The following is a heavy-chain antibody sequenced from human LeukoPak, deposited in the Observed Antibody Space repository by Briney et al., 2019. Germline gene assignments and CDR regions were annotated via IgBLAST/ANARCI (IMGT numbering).Heavy chain of an antibody. J-gene: IGHJ6*03. CDR1: GYTFTGYY. CDR3: ARVHGSGPPYYYYYMDV. V-gene: IGHV1-2*02. Sequence: ASVKVPCKASGYTFTGYYMHWVRQAPGQGLEWMGWINPNSGGTNYAQKFQGRVTMTRDTSISTAYMELSRLRSDDTAVYYCARVHGSGPPYYYYYMDVWGKGTTVTVSS. CDR2: INPNSGGT. D-gene: IGHD3-10*01.